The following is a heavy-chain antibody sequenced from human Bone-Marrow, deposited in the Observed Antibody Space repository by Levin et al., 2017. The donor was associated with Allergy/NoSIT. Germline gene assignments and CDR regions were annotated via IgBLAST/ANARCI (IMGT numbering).Heavy chain of an antibody. J-gene: IGHJ5*01. Sequence: QTGGSLRLACAADGFIFSSGAMHWVSQAPGKGLEWVAVISYDGNYKFYADSVKGRFSFSRDNSKNTLYLQLNSLRVEDTGVYYCAKMKETYSYGPPVELDSWGQGTLVTVSS. V-gene: IGHV3-30*18. D-gene: IGHD5-18*01. CDR1: GFIFSSGA. CDR3: AKMKETYSYGPPVELDS. CDR2: ISYDGNYK.